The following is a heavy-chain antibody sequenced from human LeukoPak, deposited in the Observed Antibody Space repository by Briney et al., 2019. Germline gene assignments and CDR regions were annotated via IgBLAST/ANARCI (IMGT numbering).Heavy chain of an antibody. V-gene: IGHV3-30*02. CDR1: GYTFSSHG. Sequence: GGSLRLSCATSGYTFSSHGLHWVRQAPGKGLECVASIRHDGGDKYYSESVKGRFTISKDNTKNRLFLYMNNLRPEDTAVYYCVRWSGTYPLYYLDYWGQGTLVTVSS. CDR3: VRWSGTYPLYYLDY. D-gene: IGHD1-26*01. CDR2: IRHDGGDK. J-gene: IGHJ4*02.